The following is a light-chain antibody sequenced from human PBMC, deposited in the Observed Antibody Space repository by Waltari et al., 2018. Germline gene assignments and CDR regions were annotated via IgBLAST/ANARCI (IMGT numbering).Light chain of an antibody. J-gene: IGKJ3*01. CDR3: QQYGSSPFT. V-gene: IGKV3-20*01. Sequence: EIVLTQSPGTLSLSPGERATLSCRASQSVSSSYVAWYQQKPGQAPRLPIYGSSSRATGIPDRFSGSGSGKDFTLTISRLEPEDFAVYYCQQYGSSPFTFGPGTKVDIK. CDR2: GSS. CDR1: QSVSSSY.